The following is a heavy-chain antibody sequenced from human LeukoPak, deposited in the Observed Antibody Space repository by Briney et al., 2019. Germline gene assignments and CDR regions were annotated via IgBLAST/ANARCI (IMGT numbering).Heavy chain of an antibody. CDR2: INHSGST. D-gene: IGHD6-13*01. J-gene: IGHJ4*02. V-gene: IGHV4-34*01. Sequence: EINHSGSTNYNPSLKSRVTISVDTSKNQFSLKLSSVTAADTAVYYCARADKKYSSSPLAYWGQGTLVTVSS. CDR3: ARADKKYSSSPLAY.